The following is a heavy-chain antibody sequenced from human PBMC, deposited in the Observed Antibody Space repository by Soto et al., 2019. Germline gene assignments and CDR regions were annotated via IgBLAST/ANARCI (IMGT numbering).Heavy chain of an antibody. CDR3: ARGLTGSSLDY. Sequence: NPSETLSLTCTVSGGSISTYYWSWIRQPPGKGLEWIGYIYYSGSTSYNPSLKSRVTISVDTSKNQFSLKLSSVTAADTAVYYCARGLTGSSLDYWGQGTLVTVSS. CDR1: GGSISTYY. J-gene: IGHJ4*02. D-gene: IGHD3-9*01. V-gene: IGHV4-59*12. CDR2: IYYSGST.